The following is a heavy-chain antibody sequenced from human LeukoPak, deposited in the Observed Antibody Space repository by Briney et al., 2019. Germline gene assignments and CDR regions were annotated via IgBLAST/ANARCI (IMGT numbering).Heavy chain of an antibody. CDR1: GGSISSGDYY. CDR2: IYYSGSS. CDR3: AREVYNYETSGYRLYSFDH. J-gene: IGHJ4*02. D-gene: IGHD3-22*01. Sequence: SQTLSLTCTVSGGSISSGDYYWSWIRQHPGKGLEWIGYIYYSGSSFYNPSLKSRVKISVDTSKNQFSLKPSSVTPADTAVYYCAREVYNYETSGYRLYSFDHWGQGALVTVSS. V-gene: IGHV4-31*03.